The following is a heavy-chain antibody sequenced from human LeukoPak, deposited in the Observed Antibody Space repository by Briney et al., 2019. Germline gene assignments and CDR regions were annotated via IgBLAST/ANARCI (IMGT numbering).Heavy chain of an antibody. Sequence: GGSLRLSCAASGFTFSSYAMHWVRQAPGKGLEWVAVISYDGSYKYYADSVKGRFTISRDNSKNTLYLQMNSLRPEDTAVYYCARDPTNWNYVHYFDYWGQGTLVTVSS. V-gene: IGHV3-30*04. D-gene: IGHD1-7*01. CDR2: ISYDGSYK. J-gene: IGHJ4*02. CDR3: ARDPTNWNYVHYFDY. CDR1: GFTFSSYA.